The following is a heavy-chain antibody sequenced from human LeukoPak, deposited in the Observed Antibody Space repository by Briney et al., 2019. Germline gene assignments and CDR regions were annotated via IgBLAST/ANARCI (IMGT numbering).Heavy chain of an antibody. J-gene: IGHJ3*02. CDR1: GGSISSYY. V-gene: IGHV4-59*01. CDR3: ARVQWELLDVGAFDI. Sequence: SETLSLTCTVSGGSISSYYWSWIRQPPGKGLEWIGYIYYSGSTNYNPSLKSRVTISVDTSKNQFSLKLSSVTAADTAVYYCARVQWELLDVGAFDIWGQGTMVTVSS. D-gene: IGHD1-26*01. CDR2: IYYSGST.